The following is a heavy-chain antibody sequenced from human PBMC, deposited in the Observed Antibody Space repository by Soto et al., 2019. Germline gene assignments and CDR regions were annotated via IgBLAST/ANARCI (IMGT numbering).Heavy chain of an antibody. CDR2: VIPIFGTP. CDR1: GGMPQNYA. J-gene: IGHJ6*02. CDR3: EHHAERSYYYVMDV. V-gene: IGHV1-69*13. Sequence: SVKVSCKASGGMPQNYAITWVRQAPGQGLEWMGGVIPIFGTPNYAQKFQGRVTISADESTSTAYMELSSLRSEDTAVYYCEHHAERSYYYVMDVWGQGTAVTVSS.